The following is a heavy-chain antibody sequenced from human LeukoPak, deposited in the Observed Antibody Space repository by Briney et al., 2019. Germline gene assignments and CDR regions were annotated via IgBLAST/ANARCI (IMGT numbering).Heavy chain of an antibody. D-gene: IGHD3-10*01. Sequence: GGSLRLSCAASGFTFDDYAMHWVRQAPGKGLEWVSGISWNSGSIGYADSVKGRFTISRDNAKNSLYLQMNSLRAEDMALYYCAKALYGSGMDVWGQGTTVTVSS. CDR3: AKALYGSGMDV. J-gene: IGHJ6*02. V-gene: IGHV3-9*03. CDR1: GFTFDDYA. CDR2: ISWNSGSI.